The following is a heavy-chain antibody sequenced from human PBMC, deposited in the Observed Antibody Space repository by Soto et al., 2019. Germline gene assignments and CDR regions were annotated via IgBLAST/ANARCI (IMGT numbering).Heavy chain of an antibody. CDR3: AGGIAARPLGY. D-gene: IGHD6-6*01. J-gene: IGHJ4*02. V-gene: IGHV4-59*12. CDR1: GGSISSYG. Sequence: SETLSLTCTVSGGSISSYGWSWIRQPPGKGLEWIGYIYYSGSTNYNPSLKSRVTISVDRSKNQFSLKLSSVTAAGTAVYYCAGGIAARPLGYWGQGTLVTVSS. CDR2: IYYSGST.